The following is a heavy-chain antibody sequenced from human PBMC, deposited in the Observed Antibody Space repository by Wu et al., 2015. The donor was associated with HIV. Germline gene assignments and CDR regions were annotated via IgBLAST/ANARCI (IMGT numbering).Heavy chain of an antibody. D-gene: IGHD5-12*01. CDR3: ARPYSGYAYDLFDI. Sequence: QVQLLQSGAEVKKPGASVKVSCKASGGSFSSEAVSWVRQAPGQGLEWMGKIIPIFGTIKYAQKFQGRVTITADESTSTVFMELSRLRSDDTAKYYCARPYSGYAYDLFDIWGQGTMVSVSS. J-gene: IGHJ3*02. CDR1: GGSFSSEA. V-gene: IGHV1-69*18. CDR2: IIPIFGTI.